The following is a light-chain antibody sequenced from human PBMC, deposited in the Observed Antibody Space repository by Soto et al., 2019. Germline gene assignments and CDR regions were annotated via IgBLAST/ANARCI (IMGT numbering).Light chain of an antibody. CDR1: QSVSSSY. Sequence: IVLKQSPGTLSLSPGERATLSCRASQSVSSSYLAWYQQKPGQAPRLLIYDASNRATGIPARFSGSGSGTDFTLTISSLEPEDFAVYYCQQRSNWPPRITFGQGTLLEVK. CDR2: DAS. CDR3: QQRSNWPPRIT. J-gene: IGKJ5*01. V-gene: IGKV3D-20*02.